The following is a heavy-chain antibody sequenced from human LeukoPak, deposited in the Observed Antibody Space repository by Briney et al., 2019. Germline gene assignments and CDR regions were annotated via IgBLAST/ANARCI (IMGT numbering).Heavy chain of an antibody. CDR1: GGTFSSYA. D-gene: IGHD6-19*01. J-gene: IGHJ5*02. CDR3: ARGQYSSGWYREYWFDP. CDR2: IIPIFGTP. Sequence: ASVKVSYKASGGTFSSYAISWVRLAPGQGLEWMGGIIPIFGTPNYAQKFQGRVTITADESTSTAYMELSSLRSEDTAVYFCARGQYSSGWYREYWFDPWGQGTLVTVSS. V-gene: IGHV1-69*13.